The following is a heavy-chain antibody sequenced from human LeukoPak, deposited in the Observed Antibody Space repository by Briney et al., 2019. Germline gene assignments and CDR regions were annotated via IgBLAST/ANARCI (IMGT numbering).Heavy chain of an antibody. D-gene: IGHD3-16*01. Sequence: GGSLRLSCAASGFTFSSYSMNWVRQAPGKGLEWVSSISSSSSYIYYADSVKGRFTISRDNAKNLLYLQMSNLRAEDTAVYFCARGGGLDVWGQGATVTVSS. CDR2: ISSSSSYI. CDR3: ARGGGLDV. CDR1: GFTFSSYS. V-gene: IGHV3-21*04. J-gene: IGHJ6*02.